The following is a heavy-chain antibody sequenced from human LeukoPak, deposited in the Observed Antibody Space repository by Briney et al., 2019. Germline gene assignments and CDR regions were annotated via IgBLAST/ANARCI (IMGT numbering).Heavy chain of an antibody. Sequence: ASVKVSCKASGYTFTGYYMHWVRQAPGQGLEWMGWINPNSGGTNYAQKFQGRVTMTRDTSISTAYMELSSLRSEDTAVYYCARDSPRIAARGAFDIWGQGTMVTVSS. V-gene: IGHV1-2*02. CDR3: ARDSPRIAARGAFDI. CDR2: INPNSGGT. D-gene: IGHD6-6*01. J-gene: IGHJ3*02. CDR1: GYTFTGYY.